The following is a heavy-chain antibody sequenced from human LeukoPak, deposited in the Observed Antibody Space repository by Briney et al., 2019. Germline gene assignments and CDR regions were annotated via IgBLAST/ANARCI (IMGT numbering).Heavy chain of an antibody. V-gene: IGHV3-30*02. CDR2: IRYDGSNK. CDR3: AKGQVSWFDP. CDR1: GFTSSSYG. Sequence: GGSLRLSCAASGFTSSSYGMHWVRQAPGKGLEWVAFIRYDGSNKYYADSVKGRFTISRDNSKNTLYLQMNSLRAEDTAVYYCAKGQVSWFDPWGQGTLVTVSS. J-gene: IGHJ5*02.